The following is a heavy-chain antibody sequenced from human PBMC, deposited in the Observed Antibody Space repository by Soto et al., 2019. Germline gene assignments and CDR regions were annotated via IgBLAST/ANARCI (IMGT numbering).Heavy chain of an antibody. CDR2: INDDGSER. CDR1: GFMFGVYW. J-gene: IGHJ4*02. Sequence: EAQLVESGGGLVQPGGSLRLSCEASGFMFGVYWMSWVRQAPGKGLEWVANINDDGSERNYVDSVKGRFTISRDTPNNLLFLQMNSLRDEDTAVYYCAREFYGYYTYDPGDYWGQGTLVAVSS. CDR3: AREFYGYYTYDPGDY. V-gene: IGHV3-7*01. D-gene: IGHD3-3*01.